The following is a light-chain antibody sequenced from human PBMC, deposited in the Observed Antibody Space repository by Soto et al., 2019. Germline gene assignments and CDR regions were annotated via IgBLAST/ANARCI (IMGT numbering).Light chain of an antibody. Sequence: QSALTQPASVSASPGQSITISCTGTSSDVGGYKFVSWYQHHPGKAPKLMIYEVNNRPSGISDRFSGSKSGNTASLTVSGLQAEDEADYYCSSYAGSSNVFGTGTKLTVL. V-gene: IGLV2-14*01. CDR2: EVN. J-gene: IGLJ1*01. CDR1: SSDVGGYKF. CDR3: SSYAGSSNV.